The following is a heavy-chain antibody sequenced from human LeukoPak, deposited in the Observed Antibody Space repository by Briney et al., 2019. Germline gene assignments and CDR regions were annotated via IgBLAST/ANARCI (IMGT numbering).Heavy chain of an antibody. V-gene: IGHV3-30*03. Sequence: GGSLRLSCAASGFTFSSYGMHWVRQAPGKGLEWVAVISYDGSNKYYADSVKGRFTISRDNSKNTLYLQINSLRVEDTAVYYCARETPRRGETRDGYRWGQGTVVTVSS. CDR2: ISYDGSNK. D-gene: IGHD5-24*01. CDR3: ARETPRRGETRDGYR. CDR1: GFTFSSYG. J-gene: IGHJ4*02.